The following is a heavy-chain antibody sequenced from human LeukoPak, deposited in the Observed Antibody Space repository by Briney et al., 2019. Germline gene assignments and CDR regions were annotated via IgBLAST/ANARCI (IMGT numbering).Heavy chain of an antibody. Sequence: PGRSLRLSCAASGFTFDNYAMHWVRQAPGKGLEWLSIISWNSGYIGYADSVKGRFTISRDNAKKSLDLQMNSLRDEDTALYYCAKVRGTYSSGYFFDYWGQGTLVTVSS. CDR3: AKVRGTYSSGYFFDY. CDR1: GFTFDNYA. D-gene: IGHD6-19*01. CDR2: ISWNSGYI. J-gene: IGHJ4*02. V-gene: IGHV3-9*01.